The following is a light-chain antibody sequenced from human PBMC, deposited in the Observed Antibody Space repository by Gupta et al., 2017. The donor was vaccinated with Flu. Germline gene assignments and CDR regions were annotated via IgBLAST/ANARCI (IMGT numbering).Light chain of an antibody. CDR1: QSVSSSS. CDR3: QHYGSSPLT. V-gene: IGKV3-20*01. J-gene: IGKJ1*01. CDR2: AAS. Sequence: EIVLTQSPGTLSLSPGEGATLSCRASQSVSSSSLAWYQQKPGQAPRLLIYAASGRATGIPDRFSGSGSGTDFTLTILRLEPEDFAVYYCQHYGSSPLTFGQGTKVEIK.